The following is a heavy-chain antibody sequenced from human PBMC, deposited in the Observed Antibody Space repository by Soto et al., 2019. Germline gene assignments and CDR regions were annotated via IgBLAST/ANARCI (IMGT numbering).Heavy chain of an antibody. J-gene: IGHJ4*02. CDR3: AGHFGGTQSHFIY. CDR2: ITGSGGSQ. V-gene: IGHV3-23*01. Sequence: EVQLLESGGRLVQPGGSLRLSCATSGFTFSSYAMGWVRQAPGKGLEWASSITGSGGSQYYADSVKGRFTLSRDNTKNTLYLQMNSLRAEDTALYYCAGHFGGTQSHFIYWGQGTLVTVSS. CDR1: GFTFSSYA. D-gene: IGHD2-21*01.